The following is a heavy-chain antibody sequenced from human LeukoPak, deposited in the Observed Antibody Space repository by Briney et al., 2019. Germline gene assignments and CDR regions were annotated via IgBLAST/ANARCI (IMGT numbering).Heavy chain of an antibody. CDR2: ISISSSYI. J-gene: IGHJ4*02. V-gene: IGHV3-21*01. D-gene: IGHD3-10*01. Sequence: GGSLRLSCAASGFTFSSYSMNWVGQAPGKGLNGVYFISISSSYIYYADSVKGRFTISRDNAKNSLYLQMNSLRAEDTAVYYCARDRTVVRGVIGYWGQGTLVTVSS. CDR1: GFTFSSYS. CDR3: ARDRTVVRGVIGY.